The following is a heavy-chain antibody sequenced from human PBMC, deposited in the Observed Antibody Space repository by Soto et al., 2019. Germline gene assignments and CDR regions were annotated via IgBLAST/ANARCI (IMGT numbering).Heavy chain of an antibody. CDR3: AKVSPMGYFFDF. CDR2: ISSSGSTI. CDR1: GFTFSSYE. V-gene: IGHV3-48*03. Sequence: GGSLRLSCAASGFTFSSYEMNWVRQAPGKGLEWVSCISSSGSTIYYADSVKGRFTISRDNAKNSLYLQMNSLRGEDTAVYYCAKVSPMGYFFDFWGQGTLVTVSS. J-gene: IGHJ4*02.